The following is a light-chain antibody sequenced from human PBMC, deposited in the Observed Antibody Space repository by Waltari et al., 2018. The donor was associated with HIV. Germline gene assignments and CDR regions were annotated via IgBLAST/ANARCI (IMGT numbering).Light chain of an antibody. CDR1: TSDIGGYNF. CDR2: EVS. Sequence: QSALTQPASVSGSPGQSITMSCTGTTSDIGGYNFVSWYQQHPGKAHKVIIYEVSNRPSGFSTRFSGSKSGNTASLTISGLQAEDEADYYCSSYSTAANVVFGEGTKLTV. J-gene: IGLJ2*01. CDR3: SSYSTAANVV. V-gene: IGLV2-14*01.